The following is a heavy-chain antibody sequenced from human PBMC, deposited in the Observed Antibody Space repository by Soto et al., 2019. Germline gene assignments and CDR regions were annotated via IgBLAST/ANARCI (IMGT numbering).Heavy chain of an antibody. Sequence: QVQLVQSGAEVKKPGASVKVSCKASGYTFTSYDINWVRQATGQGLEWMGWMNPNSGNTGYAQKFQGRVTMTRHTSMSTAYIELSSLRSEDTAVYYCARGEYAWGGYWYFDLWGRGTLVTVSS. D-gene: IGHD2-8*01. CDR3: ARGEYAWGGYWYFDL. V-gene: IGHV1-8*01. CDR1: GYTFTSYD. J-gene: IGHJ2*01. CDR2: MNPNSGNT.